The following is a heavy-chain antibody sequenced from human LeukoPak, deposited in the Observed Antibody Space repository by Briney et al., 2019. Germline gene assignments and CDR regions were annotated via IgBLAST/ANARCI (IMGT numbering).Heavy chain of an antibody. V-gene: IGHV4-34*01. CDR2: INHSGST. J-gene: IGHJ4*02. CDR3: ARGLTSCYDY. Sequence: SETLSLTCAVYGGSFSGYYWSWIRQPPGKGLEWIGEINHSGSTNYNPSLKSRVTISVDTSKNQFSLKLSSVTAADTAVYYCARGLTSCYDYWGQGTLVTVPS. CDR1: GGSFSGYY. D-gene: IGHD2-2*01.